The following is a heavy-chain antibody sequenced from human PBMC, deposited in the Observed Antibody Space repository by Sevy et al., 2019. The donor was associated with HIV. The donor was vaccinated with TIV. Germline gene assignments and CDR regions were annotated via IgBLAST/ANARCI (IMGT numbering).Heavy chain of an antibody. CDR1: GFTVSSNY. J-gene: IGHJ3*02. D-gene: IGHD3-22*01. Sequence: GGSLRLSCAASGFTVSSNYMSWVRQAPGKGLEWVSVIYSGGSTYYADSVKGRFTISRDNSKNTLYLQMNSLRAEDTAVYYCARAGHYYDRGGAFDIWGQGTMVTVSS. V-gene: IGHV3-53*01. CDR3: ARAGHYYDRGGAFDI. CDR2: IYSGGST.